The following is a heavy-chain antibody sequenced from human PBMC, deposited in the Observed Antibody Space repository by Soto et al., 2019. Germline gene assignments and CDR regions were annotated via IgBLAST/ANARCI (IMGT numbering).Heavy chain of an antibody. Sequence: QVQLVQSGAEVKKPGSSVKVSCKASGGTFSSYTISWVRQAPGQGLEWMGRIIPILGIANYAQKFQGRVRITADKSTSTAYMELSSLRSEDTAVYYCASTPLRPPDEYSGYREHYYMDVWGKGTTVTVSS. CDR1: GGTFSSYT. V-gene: IGHV1-69*02. CDR2: IIPILGIA. J-gene: IGHJ6*03. D-gene: IGHD5-12*01. CDR3: ASTPLRPPDEYSGYREHYYMDV.